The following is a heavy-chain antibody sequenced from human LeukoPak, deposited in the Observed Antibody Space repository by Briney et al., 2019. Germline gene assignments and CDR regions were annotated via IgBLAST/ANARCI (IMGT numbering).Heavy chain of an antibody. J-gene: IGHJ4*02. D-gene: IGHD3-22*01. Sequence: GGSLRLSCAASGFTFNNYAMSWVRQAPGKGLEWVSAISGSGGTTYYADSVKGRFTFSRDNSKNTLYLQMNSLRAEDTAVYYCAKDHYYDSSAFDYWGQGTLVTVSS. CDR3: AKDHYYDSSAFDY. CDR1: GFTFNNYA. CDR2: ISGSGGTT. V-gene: IGHV3-23*01.